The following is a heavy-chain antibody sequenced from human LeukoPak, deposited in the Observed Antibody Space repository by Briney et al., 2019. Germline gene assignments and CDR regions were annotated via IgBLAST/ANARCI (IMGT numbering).Heavy chain of an antibody. J-gene: IGHJ6*02. D-gene: IGHD5-18*01. CDR1: GGSVSSGSYY. Sequence: SETLSLTCTVSGGSVSSGSYYWSWIRQPPGTGLEWIGYIYYSGSTNYNPSLKSRVTISVDTSKDQFSLKLSSVTAADTAVYYCASIPRYSYGPLYYYYYGMDVWGQGTTVTVSS. V-gene: IGHV4-61*01. CDR3: ASIPRYSYGPLYYYYYGMDV. CDR2: IYYSGST.